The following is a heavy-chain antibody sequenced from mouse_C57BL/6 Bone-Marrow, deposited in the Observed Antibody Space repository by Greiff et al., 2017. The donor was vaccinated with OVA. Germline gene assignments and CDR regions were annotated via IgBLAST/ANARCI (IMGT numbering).Heavy chain of an antibody. V-gene: IGHV1-4*01. D-gene: IGHD1-1*01. J-gene: IGHJ2*01. CDR1: GYTFTSYT. Sequence: QVQLKESGAELARPGASVKMSCKASGYTFTSYTMHWVKQRPGQGLEWIGYINPSSGYTKYNQKFKDKATLTADKSSSTAYMQLSSLTSEDSAVYYCAREDYWGFDYWGQGTTLTVSS. CDR3: AREDYWGFDY. CDR2: INPSSGYT.